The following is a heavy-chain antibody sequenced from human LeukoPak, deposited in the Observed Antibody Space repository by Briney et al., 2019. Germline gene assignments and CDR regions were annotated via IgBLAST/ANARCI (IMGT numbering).Heavy chain of an antibody. CDR2: ISSSSSTI. J-gene: IGHJ4*02. CDR3: ARIGGSGLY. V-gene: IGHV3-48*01. CDR1: GFTFSSYE. Sequence: PGGSLRLSCAASGFTFSSYEMNWVRQAPGKGLEWVSYISSSSSTIYYADSVKGRFTISRDNAENSLYLQMNSLRAEDTAVYYCARIGGSGLYWGQGTLVTVSS. D-gene: IGHD3-10*01.